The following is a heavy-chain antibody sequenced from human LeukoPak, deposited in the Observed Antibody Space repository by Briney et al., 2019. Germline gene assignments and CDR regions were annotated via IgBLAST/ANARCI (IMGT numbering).Heavy chain of an antibody. J-gene: IGHJ4*02. Sequence: KAGESLRLSCAASGFIVSSNYMNWVRQAPGKGLEWVSVIYSGGSTYYADSVKGRFTISRDNSKNTLYLQMNSLRAEDTAVYYCARGQNIPAWGQGTLVTVSS. D-gene: IGHD1/OR15-1a*01. CDR1: GFIVSSNY. CDR3: ARGQNIPA. V-gene: IGHV3-53*01. CDR2: IYSGGST.